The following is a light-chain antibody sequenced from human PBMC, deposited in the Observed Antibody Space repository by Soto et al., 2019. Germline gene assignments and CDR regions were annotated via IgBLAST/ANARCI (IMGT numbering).Light chain of an antibody. CDR1: QSISSNY. Sequence: EIVLTQSPGTLSLSPGERATLSCRASQSISSNYLAWYQQKPGQAPRLLIYGASSRATGIPDRFTGSGSGTDFTLTISRLEPEAFAVFYCQQYGGSPYTFGQGTMLEIK. V-gene: IGKV3-20*01. CDR2: GAS. CDR3: QQYGGSPYT. J-gene: IGKJ2*01.